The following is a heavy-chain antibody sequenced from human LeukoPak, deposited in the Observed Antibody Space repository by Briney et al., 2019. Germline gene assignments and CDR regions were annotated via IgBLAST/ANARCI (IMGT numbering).Heavy chain of an antibody. CDR2: ISSDEINE. CDR1: GFSFRSYG. D-gene: IGHD2-15*01. V-gene: IGHV3-30*03. CDR3: ARLGGIGPRRDWYYFDY. Sequence: GGSLRLSCAASGFSFRSYGMHWVRQAPGKGLEWVAVISSDEINEYYADSVKGRFTISRDNSKNTLYLQINSLRGEDTAVYYCARLGGIGPRRDWYYFDYWGQGTLVTVSS. J-gene: IGHJ4*02.